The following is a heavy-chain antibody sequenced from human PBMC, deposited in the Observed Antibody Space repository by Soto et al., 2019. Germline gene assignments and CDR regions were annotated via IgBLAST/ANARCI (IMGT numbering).Heavy chain of an antibody. D-gene: IGHD5-18*01. V-gene: IGHV4-31*03. CDR2: IYYSGTT. J-gene: IGHJ4*02. CDR1: DGSVSSDFYY. Sequence: QVQLQQSGPGLVKPSQTLSLTCSVPDGSVSSDFYYWHWIRQRPGKGLEWIGYIYYSGTTYYNPSLTGRVAISVDTSKNHLVLTLTSVTAADTAVYYCARGWKRVTGTYYSWGQGTLVTVSS. CDR3: ARGWKRVTGTYYS.